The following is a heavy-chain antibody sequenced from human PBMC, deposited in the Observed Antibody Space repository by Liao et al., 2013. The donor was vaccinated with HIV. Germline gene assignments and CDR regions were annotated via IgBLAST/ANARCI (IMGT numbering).Heavy chain of an antibody. CDR1: GGSFSDYS. D-gene: IGHD3-10*01. J-gene: IGHJ6*03. V-gene: IGHV4-34*01. CDR3: ARGNVVYGSGTGSVGYYMDV. CDR2: IYYSGST. Sequence: QVQLQQWGAGLLKPSETLSLTCAVYGGSFSDYSWSWIRQPPGKGLEWIGHIYYSGSTYYNPSLQSRVTMSIDMSKNQFSLRLNSVTAADTAVYHCARGNVVYGSGTGSVGYYMDVWGKGTTVIVSS.